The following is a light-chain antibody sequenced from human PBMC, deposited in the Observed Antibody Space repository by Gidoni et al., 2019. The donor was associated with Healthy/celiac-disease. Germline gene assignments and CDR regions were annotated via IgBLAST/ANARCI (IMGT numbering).Light chain of an antibody. V-gene: IGKV3-11*01. CDR1: QSVSSY. Sequence: EIVVTQSPATLSLSPGERATLSCRASQSVSSYLAWYQQKPGQAPRLLIYDASNRATGIPARFSGIGSGTDFTLTISSLEPEDFAVYYCQQRDTFXQXTKVEIK. CDR3: QQRDT. J-gene: IGKJ1*01. CDR2: DAS.